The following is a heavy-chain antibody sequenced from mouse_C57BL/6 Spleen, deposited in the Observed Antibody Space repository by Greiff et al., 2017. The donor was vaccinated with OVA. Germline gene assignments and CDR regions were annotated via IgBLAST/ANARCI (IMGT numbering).Heavy chain of an antibody. Sequence: VQLQQSGPELVKPGASVKIPCKASGYTFTDYNMDWVKQSHGTSLEWIGDINPNNGGTIYNQKFKGKATLTVDKSSSTAYMELRSLTSEDTAVYYCAREDTYYSNHGYCDVWGTGTTVTVSA. CDR3: AREDTYYSNHGYCDV. CDR1: GYTFTDYN. CDR2: INPNNGGT. V-gene: IGHV1-18*01. D-gene: IGHD2-5*01. J-gene: IGHJ1*03.